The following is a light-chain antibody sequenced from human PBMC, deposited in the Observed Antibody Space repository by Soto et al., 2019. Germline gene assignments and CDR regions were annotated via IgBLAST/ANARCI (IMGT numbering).Light chain of an antibody. CDR3: QSYDSSLSGYL. Sequence: QSVLTQPPSVSGAPGQRVTISCTGSSSNIGAGYDVHWYQQLPGTAPKLLIYGNSNRPSGVPDRFSGSKSGTSASLAITGLQAEDEADYYCQSYDSSLSGYLFGTGTKLTFL. V-gene: IGLV1-40*01. J-gene: IGLJ1*01. CDR2: GNS. CDR1: SSNIGAGYD.